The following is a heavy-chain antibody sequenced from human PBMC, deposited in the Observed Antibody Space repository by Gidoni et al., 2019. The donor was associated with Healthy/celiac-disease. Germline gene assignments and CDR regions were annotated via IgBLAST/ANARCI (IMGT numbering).Heavy chain of an antibody. CDR2: INHSGST. J-gene: IGHJ5*02. CDR3: ARGRKRIAAAGTWRGGNWFDP. D-gene: IGHD6-13*01. Sequence: QVQLQQWGAGLLKPSETLSLTCAVYGGSFSGYYWSLIRQPPGKGLGWIGEINHSGSTNYNPSLKSRVTISVDTSKNQFSLKLSSVTAADTAVYYCARGRKRIAAAGTWRGGNWFDPWGQGTLVTVSS. CDR1: GGSFSGYY. V-gene: IGHV4-34*01.